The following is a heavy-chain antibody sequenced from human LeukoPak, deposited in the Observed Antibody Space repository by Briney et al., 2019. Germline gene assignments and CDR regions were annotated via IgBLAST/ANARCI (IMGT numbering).Heavy chain of an antibody. V-gene: IGHV3-9*01. CDR2: ISWNSGSI. Sequence: GGSLRLSCAASGFTFDDYAMPWVRQAPGKGLEWVSGISWNSGSIGYADSVKGRFTISRDNAKNSLYLQMNSLRAEDTALYYCAKVAPLKSTTGTTYFDYWGQGTLVTVSS. J-gene: IGHJ4*02. CDR1: GFTFDDYA. D-gene: IGHD1-1*01. CDR3: AKVAPLKSTTGTTYFDY.